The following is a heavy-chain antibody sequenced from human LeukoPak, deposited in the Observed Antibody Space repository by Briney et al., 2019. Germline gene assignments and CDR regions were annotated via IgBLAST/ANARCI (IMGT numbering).Heavy chain of an antibody. Sequence: SETLSLTCAVSGYSVSSGYCWGWIRQPPGKGLEWIGSIYHSGSTYYNPSLKSRVTISVDTSKNQFSLKLSSVTAAETAVYHCARQLLRFLEWLSNPGAVDIWGQGTIVTVSS. D-gene: IGHD3-3*01. CDR3: ARQLLRFLEWLSNPGAVDI. V-gene: IGHV4-38-2*01. CDR1: GYSVSSGYC. CDR2: IYHSGST. J-gene: IGHJ3*02.